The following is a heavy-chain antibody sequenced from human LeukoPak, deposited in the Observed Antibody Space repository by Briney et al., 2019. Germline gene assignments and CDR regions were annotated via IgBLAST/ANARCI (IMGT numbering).Heavy chain of an antibody. CDR1: GFTFSSYA. CDR2: ISGGGGST. J-gene: IGHJ4*02. V-gene: IGHV3-23*01. Sequence: PGGSLRLSCAASGFTFSSYAMSWVRQAPGKGLEWVSAISGGGGSTYYADSVKGRFTISRDNSKNTLYLQMNSLRAEDTAVYYCAKAAGPRPATATFFDYWGQGTLVTVSS. D-gene: IGHD2-15*01. CDR3: AKAAGPRPATATFFDY.